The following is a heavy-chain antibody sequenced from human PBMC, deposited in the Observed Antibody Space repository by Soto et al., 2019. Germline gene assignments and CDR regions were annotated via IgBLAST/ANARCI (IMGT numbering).Heavy chain of an antibody. D-gene: IGHD5-12*01. J-gene: IGHJ4*02. V-gene: IGHV1-2*04. Sequence: ASVKVSCKASGYTFTSYYMHWVRQAPGQGLEWMGWINPNSGGTNYAQKFQGWVTMTRDTSISTAYMELSRLTPDDTAVYYCATACRDGYNCLDYWGQGTLVTVSS. CDR2: INPNSGGT. CDR1: GYTFTSYY. CDR3: ATACRDGYNCLDY.